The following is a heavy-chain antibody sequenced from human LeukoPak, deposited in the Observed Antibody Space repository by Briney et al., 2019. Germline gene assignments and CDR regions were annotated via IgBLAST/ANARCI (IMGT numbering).Heavy chain of an antibody. CDR3: ARDPEGFGATYFDY. CDR2: ISRGASNR. Sequence: GGSLRLFCVASGFSFSSYNMNRVRQAPGKGLEWVSSISRGASNRYYADAVKGLFTISRDNAENSFYLQMNSLRAEDTAVFYCARDPEGFGATYFDYWGQGTLVTVSS. D-gene: IGHD3-16*01. J-gene: IGHJ4*02. V-gene: IGHV3-21*01. CDR1: GFSFSSYN.